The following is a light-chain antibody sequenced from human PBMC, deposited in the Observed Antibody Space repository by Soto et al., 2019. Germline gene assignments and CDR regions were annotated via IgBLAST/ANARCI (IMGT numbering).Light chain of an antibody. J-gene: IGKJ1*01. Sequence: EIVMTQSPATLSVSTGERATLSCRASQSVSSNLAWYQQKPGQAPRLLIYGASTRATGIPARFSGSGSGTEFTLTISSLQSEDFAVYYCQLYNNWWTFGQGTKVEIK. V-gene: IGKV3-15*01. CDR3: QLYNNWWT. CDR1: QSVSSN. CDR2: GAS.